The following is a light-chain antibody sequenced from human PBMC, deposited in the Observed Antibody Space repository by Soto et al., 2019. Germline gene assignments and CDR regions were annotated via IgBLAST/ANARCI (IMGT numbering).Light chain of an antibody. CDR2: EGT. J-gene: IGLJ1*01. V-gene: IGLV2-23*01. CDR3: CSYASSSTYV. Sequence: QCVLTQPAPVSPSPGQSITISCTGNTSDVGSYNLVSWYQQHPGKAPKLMIYEGTKRPPGVSDRFSGSRSGNTASLTISGLQAEDEADYYCCSYASSSTYVFGTGTKVTVL. CDR1: TSDVGSYNL.